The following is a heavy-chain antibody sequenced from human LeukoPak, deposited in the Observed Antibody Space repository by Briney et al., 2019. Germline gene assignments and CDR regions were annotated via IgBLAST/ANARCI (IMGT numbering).Heavy chain of an antibody. J-gene: IGHJ4*02. D-gene: IGHD3-22*01. Sequence: ASVKVSCKASGYTFTNYGISWVRQAPGQGLEWMGWISAYTGNTNYGQNFQGRVTMTTDTSTSTAFMELRSLRSDDTAVYYCARSGVGYFYDNTGYYPLDYWGQGTLVTVSS. CDR1: GYTFTNYG. CDR2: ISAYTGNT. CDR3: ARSGVGYFYDNTGYYPLDY. V-gene: IGHV1-18*01.